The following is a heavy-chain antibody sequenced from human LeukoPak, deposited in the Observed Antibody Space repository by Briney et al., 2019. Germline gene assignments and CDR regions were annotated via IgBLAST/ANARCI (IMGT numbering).Heavy chain of an antibody. CDR2: IYHSGST. V-gene: IGHV4-30-2*01. CDR3: ARAEMVRGVIGWFDP. CDR1: GGSISSGGYS. Sequence: PSQTLSLTCAVSGGSISSGGYSWSWIRRPPGKGLEWFGYIYHSGSTYYNPSLKSRVTISVDRSKNQFSLKLSSVTAADTAVYYCARAEMVRGVIGWFDPWGQGTLVTVSS. D-gene: IGHD3-10*01. J-gene: IGHJ5*02.